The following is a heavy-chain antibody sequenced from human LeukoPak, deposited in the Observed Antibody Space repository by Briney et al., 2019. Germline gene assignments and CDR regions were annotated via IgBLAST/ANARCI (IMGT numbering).Heavy chain of an antibody. D-gene: IGHD2-21*02. CDR2: INRVGGTT. J-gene: IGHJ4*02. CDR1: GFTFYDYT. V-gene: IGHV3-43*01. Sequence: PGGSLRLSCAASGFTFYDYTTHWVRQAPREGVEWSSLINRVGGTTNYADSAKGGFTTSRDNSKNSPYLQINSLRSEDTAFNYCTTGSPYCGGDWSGQWGQGTLVAVSS. CDR3: TTGSPYCGGDWSGQ.